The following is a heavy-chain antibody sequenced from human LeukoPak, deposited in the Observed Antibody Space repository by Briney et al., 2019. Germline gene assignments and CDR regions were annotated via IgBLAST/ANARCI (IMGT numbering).Heavy chain of an antibody. Sequence: ASVKVSCTASGYTFTSYGISWVRQAPGQGLEWMGWISAYNGNTNYAQKLQGRVTMTTDTSTSTAYMELRSLRSDDTAVYYCAREGFSSSWGVTYYYFDYWGQGTLVTVSS. CDR1: GYTFTSYG. J-gene: IGHJ4*02. V-gene: IGHV1-18*01. CDR2: ISAYNGNT. CDR3: AREGFSSSWGVTYYYFDY. D-gene: IGHD6-13*01.